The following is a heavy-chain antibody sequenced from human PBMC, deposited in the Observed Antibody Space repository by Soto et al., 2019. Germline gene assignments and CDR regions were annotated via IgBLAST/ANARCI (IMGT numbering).Heavy chain of an antibody. CDR1: GFTFSSYA. Sequence: GGSLRLPCAASGFTFSSYAMTWFRQAPGKGLEWVSTISGTGTTTYYADSVKGRFTISRDNSKNTLYLQMNSLRTEDTAVYYCVKAVYLLDFDYWGQGTLVTVSS. D-gene: IGHD2-8*01. CDR2: ISGTGTTT. V-gene: IGHV3-23*01. CDR3: VKAVYLLDFDY. J-gene: IGHJ4*02.